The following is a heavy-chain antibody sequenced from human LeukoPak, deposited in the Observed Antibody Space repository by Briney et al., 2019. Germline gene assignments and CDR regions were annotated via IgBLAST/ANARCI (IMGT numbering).Heavy chain of an antibody. V-gene: IGHV3-48*02. CDR2: ISSSSGII. D-gene: IGHD3-10*01. CDR1: GFTLSSYS. J-gene: IGHJ4*02. CDR3: ARVLLRGVPGLDY. Sequence: SGGSLRLSCAASGFTLSSYSMNWVRQAPGKGLEWVSYISSSSGIIYADSVRGRFTISRDNAKNSLYLQMNSLRDEDTAVYYCARVLLRGVPGLDYWGQGTLVTVSS.